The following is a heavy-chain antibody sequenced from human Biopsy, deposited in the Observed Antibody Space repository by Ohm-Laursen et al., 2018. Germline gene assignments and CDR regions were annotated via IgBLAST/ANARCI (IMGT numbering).Heavy chain of an antibody. J-gene: IGHJ4*02. CDR2: IIPMIGTA. V-gene: IGHV1-69*01. D-gene: IGHD1-26*01. CDR1: GGTFINYA. CDR3: ARGPHSGSHSCFDY. Sequence: SSVKVSCKASGGTFINYAISWVRQAPGQGLEWMGGIIPMIGTANYAQMFQGRVTITADESTSTSYMELSSLTTEDTAIYYCARGPHSGSHSCFDYWGRGTLVTVSS.